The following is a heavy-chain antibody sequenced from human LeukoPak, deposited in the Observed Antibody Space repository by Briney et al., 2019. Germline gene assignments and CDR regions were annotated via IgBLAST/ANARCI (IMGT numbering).Heavy chain of an antibody. J-gene: IGHJ3*02. CDR3: AKDRLSGSYYDGAFDI. CDR2: IRSTANGYAT. V-gene: IGHV3-73*01. CDR1: GFTFSGSA. Sequence: PGGSLRLSCAASGFTFSGSALHWVRQASGKGLEWVGRIRSTANGYATAYAASVKGRFTISRDDSKNTAYLQMNSLRAEDTAVYYCAKDRLSGSYYDGAFDIWGQGTMVTVSS. D-gene: IGHD1-26*01.